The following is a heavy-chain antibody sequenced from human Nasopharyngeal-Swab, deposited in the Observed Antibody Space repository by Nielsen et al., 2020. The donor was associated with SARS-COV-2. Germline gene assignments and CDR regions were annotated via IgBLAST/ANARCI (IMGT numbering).Heavy chain of an antibody. D-gene: IGHD2-15*01. J-gene: IGHJ6*03. CDR3: ARLLIAANGHYMDV. CDR2: IYYSGST. Sequence: WIRQPPGKGLEWIGYIYYSGSTYYNPFLKSRVTISVDTSKNQFSLKLSSVTAADTAVYYCARLLIAANGHYMDVWGKGTTVTVSS. V-gene: IGHV4-31*02.